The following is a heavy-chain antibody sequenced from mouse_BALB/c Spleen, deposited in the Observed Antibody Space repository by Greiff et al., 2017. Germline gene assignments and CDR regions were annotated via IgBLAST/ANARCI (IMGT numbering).Heavy chain of an antibody. CDR3: ARFGDGYF. J-gene: IGHJ4*01. CDR1: GYSITSDYA. D-gene: IGHD2-3*01. Sequence: EVKLVESGPGLVKPSQSLSLTCTVTGYSITSDYAWNWIRQFPGNKLEWMGYISYSGSTSYNPSLKSRISITRDTSKNQFFLQLNSVTTEDTATYYCARFGDGYFWGQGTSVTVSS. V-gene: IGHV3-2*02. CDR2: ISYSGST.